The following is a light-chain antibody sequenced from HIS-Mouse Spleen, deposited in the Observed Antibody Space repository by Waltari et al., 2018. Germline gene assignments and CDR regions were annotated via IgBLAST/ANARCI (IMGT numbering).Light chain of an antibody. CDR2: DDS. V-gene: IGLV3-21*02. CDR1: NIGSKS. J-gene: IGLJ3*02. CDR3: QVWDSSSDHPV. Sequence: SYVLTQPPSVSVAPGQTARITCGGNNIGSKSVHWYQQKPGQAPVLVVYDDSDRPSGSPERFSGSNSGNTATLTISRVEAGDEADYYWQVWDSSSDHPVFGGGTKLTVL.